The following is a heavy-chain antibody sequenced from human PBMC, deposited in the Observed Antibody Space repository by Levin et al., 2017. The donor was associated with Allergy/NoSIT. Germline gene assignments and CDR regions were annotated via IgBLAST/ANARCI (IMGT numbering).Heavy chain of an antibody. CDR2: IIYSGST. V-gene: IGHV4-59*02. Sequence: SETLSLTCAVSGASVSSSYWGWIRQPPGKGLEWIGYIIYSGSTTYSPSLKSRVAISVDTSKNQSSLTLNSVTAADTAVYYCACSFTTAWDSPIHIWGQGVLVTVSS. D-gene: IGHD2-15*01. J-gene: IGHJ4*02. CDR1: GASVSSSY. CDR3: ACSFTTAWDSPIHI.